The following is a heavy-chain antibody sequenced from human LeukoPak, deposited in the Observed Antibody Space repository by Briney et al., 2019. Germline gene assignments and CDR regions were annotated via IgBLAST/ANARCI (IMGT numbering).Heavy chain of an antibody. CDR1: GFTFSDYY. V-gene: IGHV3-11*01. J-gene: IGHJ5*02. Sequence: PGGSLRLSCAASGFTFSDYYTSWIRQAPGKGLEWVSYISSSGSTIYYADSVKGRFTISRDNAKNSLYLQMNSLRAEDTAVYYCARDQNWNYQEGFDPWGQGTLVTVSS. CDR2: ISSSGSTI. D-gene: IGHD1-7*01. CDR3: ARDQNWNYQEGFDP.